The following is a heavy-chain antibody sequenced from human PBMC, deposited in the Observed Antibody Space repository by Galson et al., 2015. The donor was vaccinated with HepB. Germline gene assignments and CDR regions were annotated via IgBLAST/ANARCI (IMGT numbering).Heavy chain of an antibody. D-gene: IGHD3-22*01. Sequence: CAISGDSVSSSTAAWNWIRQSPSRGLEWLGRTYYRSKWYNDYAVSVKSRITIIPDTSKNQFSLQLSSVTPDDTAVYYCARDSFYDNTGYPVPRNFGVDVWGQGTTVTVSS. V-gene: IGHV6-1*01. J-gene: IGHJ6*02. CDR3: ARDSFYDNTGYPVPRNFGVDV. CDR2: TYYRSKWYN. CDR1: GDSVSSSTAA.